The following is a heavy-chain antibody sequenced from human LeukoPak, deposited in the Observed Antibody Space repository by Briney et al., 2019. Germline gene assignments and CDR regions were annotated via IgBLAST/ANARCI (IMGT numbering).Heavy chain of an antibody. D-gene: IGHD6-13*01. Sequence: SETLSLTCTVSGGSISSSNYYWGWIRQPPGKGLDWIGNIYYSGSTYYNPSFKSRLTISFDTSKNQYSLKLSSVTAADTAVYYCARGTEYSSSWSNWFDPWGQGTLVTVSS. J-gene: IGHJ5*02. V-gene: IGHV4-39*07. CDR1: GGSISSSNYY. CDR3: ARGTEYSSSWSNWFDP. CDR2: IYYSGST.